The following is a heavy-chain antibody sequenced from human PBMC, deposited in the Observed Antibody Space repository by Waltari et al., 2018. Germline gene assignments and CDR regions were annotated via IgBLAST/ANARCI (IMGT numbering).Heavy chain of an antibody. CDR3: AKEGVGHTSGYYCDF. CDR1: GIICSSYA. V-gene: IGHV3-23*01. J-gene: IGHJ4*02. CDR2: ISGSVGST. Sequence: EVQLLESGGGLVQVGGSLRLSCAASGIICSSYAMHWARQAPGKGLEWVSSISGSVGSTFYADSVKGRFTISRYNSKNTVYLQMSSLRAEDTAVYFCAKEGVGHTSGYYCDFWGQGTLVTVSS. D-gene: IGHD3-22*01.